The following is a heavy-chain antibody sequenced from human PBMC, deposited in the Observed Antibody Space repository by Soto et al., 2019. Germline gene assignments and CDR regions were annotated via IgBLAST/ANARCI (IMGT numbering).Heavy chain of an antibody. CDR2: FDPEDGET. D-gene: IGHD3-22*01. Sequence: ASVKVSFKVSGYTLTELSMHWVRQAPGKGLEWMGGFDPEDGETIYAQKFQGRVTMTEDTSTDTAYMELSSLRSEDTAVYYCATRKDYYDSSGYSWWGQGTLVTVSS. V-gene: IGHV1-24*01. J-gene: IGHJ4*02. CDR1: GYTLTELS. CDR3: ATRKDYYDSSGYSW.